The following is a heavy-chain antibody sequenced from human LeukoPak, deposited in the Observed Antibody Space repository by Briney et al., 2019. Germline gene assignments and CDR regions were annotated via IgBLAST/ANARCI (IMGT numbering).Heavy chain of an antibody. CDR2: INPNSGGT. Sequence: ASVKVSCKASGYTFISYYMHWVRQAPGQGLEWMGWINPNSGGTNYAQKFQGRVTMTRDTSISTAYMELSRLRSDDTAVYYCAREGGGYSYGPFDYWGQGTLVTVSS. V-gene: IGHV1-2*02. CDR3: AREGGGYSYGPFDY. J-gene: IGHJ4*02. D-gene: IGHD5-18*01. CDR1: GYTFISYY.